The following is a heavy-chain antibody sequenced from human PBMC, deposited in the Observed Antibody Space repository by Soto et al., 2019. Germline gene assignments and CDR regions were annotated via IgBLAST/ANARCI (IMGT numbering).Heavy chain of an antibody. V-gene: IGHV4-59*01. Sequence: PSETLSLTCTVSGDYIRGYYWSWIRQPPGKGLEWIGYIYYSGDTNYNPSLKSRVTISVDTSRNQFSLKLSSVTAADTAVYYCARVRETVRGVIATFDYWGQGTLVTVSS. J-gene: IGHJ4*02. CDR2: IYYSGDT. CDR1: GDYIRGYY. CDR3: ARVRETVRGVIATFDY. D-gene: IGHD3-10*01.